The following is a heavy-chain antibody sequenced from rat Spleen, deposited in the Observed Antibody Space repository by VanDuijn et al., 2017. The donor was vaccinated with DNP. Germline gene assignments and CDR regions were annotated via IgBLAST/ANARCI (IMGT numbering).Heavy chain of an antibody. J-gene: IGHJ2*01. V-gene: IGHV5-7*01. CDR2: ISYDGSST. CDR3: ASLYYDGRYYPDY. D-gene: IGHD1-12*02. Sequence: EVQLVESGGDLVQPGRSMTLSCAASGFTFSNYDMAWVRQAPKKGLEWVATISYDGSSTYYRDSVKGRFTISRDNAKSTLYLQMDSLRSEDTATYYCASLYYDGRYYPDYWGQGVMVTVAS. CDR1: GFTFSNYD.